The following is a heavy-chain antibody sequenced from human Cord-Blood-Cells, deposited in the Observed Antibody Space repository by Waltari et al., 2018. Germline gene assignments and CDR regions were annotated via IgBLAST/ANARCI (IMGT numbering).Heavy chain of an antibody. Sequence: QLQLQESGPGLVKPSETLSLTCTVSGGSISSSSYYWGWIRQPPGKGLEWIGSIYYSGSTYYNPSLKSRVTISVDTSKNQFSLKLNSVTAADTAVYYCARRGIAAAGDAFDIWGQGTMVTVSS. CDR2: IYYSGST. J-gene: IGHJ3*02. D-gene: IGHD6-13*01. V-gene: IGHV4-39*01. CDR3: ARRGIAAAGDAFDI. CDR1: GGSISSSSYY.